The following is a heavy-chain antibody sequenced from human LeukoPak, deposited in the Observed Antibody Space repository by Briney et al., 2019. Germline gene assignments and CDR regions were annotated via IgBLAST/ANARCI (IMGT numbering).Heavy chain of an antibody. J-gene: IGHJ4*02. CDR2: INSDGTNT. Sequence: QPGGSLRLSCAASTFTFSRYWRHWVRQAPGKGLVWVSRINSDGTNTDYADSVKGRFTISRDNTKTPLYLQMNSLRTEDTAVYYCARDRAAFGVVQVGYWGQGTLVTVSS. D-gene: IGHD3-3*01. CDR3: ARDRAAFGVVQVGY. V-gene: IGHV3-74*01. CDR1: TFTFSRYW.